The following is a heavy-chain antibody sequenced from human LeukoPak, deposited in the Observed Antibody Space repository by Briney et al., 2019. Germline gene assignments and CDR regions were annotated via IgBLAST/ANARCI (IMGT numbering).Heavy chain of an antibody. Sequence: SETLSLTCTVSGGSISSAGYYWSWLRQHPGKGLEWIGNISYYNPSLKSRVTISVDTSKNQFSLKLSSVTAADTAVYYCARAILTASGYVWYFDLWGRGTLVTVSS. J-gene: IGHJ2*01. V-gene: IGHV4-31*03. D-gene: IGHD5-12*01. CDR1: GGSISSAGYY. CDR3: ARAILTASGYVWYFDL. CDR2: IS.